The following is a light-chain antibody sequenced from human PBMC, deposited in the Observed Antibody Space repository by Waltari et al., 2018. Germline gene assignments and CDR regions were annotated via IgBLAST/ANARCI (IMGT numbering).Light chain of an antibody. CDR1: QGVSRT. Sequence: EILLPQSPGTLSLSPGDRATHSCRASQGVSRTLAWYQQKPGQAPSLLISGASIRATGIPDRFSGSGSGTDFSLTISRLEPEDFAVYYCQHYVTLPVTFGQGTKVEIK. V-gene: IGKV3-20*01. CDR3: QHYVTLPVT. CDR2: GAS. J-gene: IGKJ1*01.